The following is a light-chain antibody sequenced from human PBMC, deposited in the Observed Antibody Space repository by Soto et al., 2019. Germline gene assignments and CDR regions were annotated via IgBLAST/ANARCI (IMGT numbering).Light chain of an antibody. CDR1: QSISSTY. Sequence: EIVLTQSPGTLSLSPGERTTLSCRASQSISSTYFAWYQQKPGQAPRLLIYGASSRATGIPDRFSGSGSGTDFPLTISRLEPEDFAVYYCQQYGTSPQPFGQGTRVEIK. J-gene: IGKJ1*01. CDR3: QQYGTSPQP. CDR2: GAS. V-gene: IGKV3-20*01.